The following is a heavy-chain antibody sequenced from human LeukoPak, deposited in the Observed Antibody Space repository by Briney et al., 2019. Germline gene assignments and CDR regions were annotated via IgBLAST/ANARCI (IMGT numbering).Heavy chain of an antibody. CDR1: GGTFSSYA. V-gene: IGHV1-69*13. CDR2: IIPIFGTA. Sequence: GASVKVSCKASGGTFSSYAISWVRQAPGQGLEWMGGIIPIFGTANYAQKFQGRVTITADESTSTAYMELSSLRSEDTAVYYCARADYCSGGSCYSGNFDYWGQGTLVTVSS. J-gene: IGHJ4*02. D-gene: IGHD2-15*01. CDR3: ARADYCSGGSCYSGNFDY.